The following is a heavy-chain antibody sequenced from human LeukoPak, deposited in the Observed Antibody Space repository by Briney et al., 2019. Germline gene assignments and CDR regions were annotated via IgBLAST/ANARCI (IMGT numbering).Heavy chain of an antibody. J-gene: IGHJ4*02. CDR2: IDGAGVTT. D-gene: IGHD6-13*01. V-gene: IGHV3-23*01. CDR1: GFSFSSYA. Sequence: GGFLRLSCAASGFSFSSYAMSWVRQAPGKGLEWVSVIDGAGVTTYYADSVKGRFTISRDNSQNTVYLQMNSLRADDTAVYYCAKPVGGSWYVFDYWGQGTLVTVSS. CDR3: AKPVGGSWYVFDY.